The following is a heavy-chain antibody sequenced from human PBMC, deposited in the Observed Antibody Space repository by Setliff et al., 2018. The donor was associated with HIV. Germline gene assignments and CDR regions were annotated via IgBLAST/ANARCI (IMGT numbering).Heavy chain of an antibody. CDR2: ITPNSGGT. J-gene: IGHJ5*02. D-gene: IGHD6-6*01. CDR1: GFTFTGYY. CDR3: ARDLGYSSSSGWFDP. V-gene: IGHV1-2*02. Sequence: ASVKVSCKASGFTFTGYYIHWVRQAPGQGLEWMGWITPNSGGTNYAQKFQGRVTMTRDTSISTAYMELSRLRSDDTAVYYCARDLGYSSSSGWFDPWGREPWSPSPQ.